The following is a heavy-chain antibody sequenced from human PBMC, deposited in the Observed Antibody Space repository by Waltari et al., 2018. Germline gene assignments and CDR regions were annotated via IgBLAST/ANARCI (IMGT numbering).Heavy chain of an antibody. D-gene: IGHD3-10*01. CDR1: GYTFTSYY. J-gene: IGHJ6*02. CDR3: AREARGSGSYYFYYYYGMDV. Sequence: QVQLVQSGAEVKKPGASVKVSCKASGYTFTSYYMHWVRQAPGQGLEWMGIINPSGGSTSYAQKFQGRVTMSRDTSTSTVYMELSSLRSEDTAVYYCAREARGSGSYYFYYYYGMDVWGQGTTVIVSS. CDR2: INPSGGST. V-gene: IGHV1-46*01.